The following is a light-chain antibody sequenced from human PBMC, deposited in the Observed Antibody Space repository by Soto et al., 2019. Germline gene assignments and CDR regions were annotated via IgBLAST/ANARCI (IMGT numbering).Light chain of an antibody. Sequence: EIVMTHSPATLSVSPGERATLSCRASQSVGNNLAWYQQKPGQAPRLLIYGASTRATAIPASFSGSGSGTEFTLTITGLQSEDLAVYFCQQYDNWPYTFGQGTKLRSN. V-gene: IGKV3-15*01. CDR2: GAS. J-gene: IGKJ2*01. CDR3: QQYDNWPYT. CDR1: QSVGNN.